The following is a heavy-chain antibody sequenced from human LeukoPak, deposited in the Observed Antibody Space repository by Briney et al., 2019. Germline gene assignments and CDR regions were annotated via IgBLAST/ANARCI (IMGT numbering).Heavy chain of an antibody. Sequence: ASVKVSCKASGYTFTSYDINWVRQATGQGLEWMGWINPNSGGTDYAQKFQGRVTMTRDTSISTAYMELSRLRSDDTAVYYCARDREFDYWGQGTLVTVSS. J-gene: IGHJ4*02. V-gene: IGHV1-2*02. CDR1: GYTFTSYD. CDR2: INPNSGGT. CDR3: ARDREFDY. D-gene: IGHD1-26*01.